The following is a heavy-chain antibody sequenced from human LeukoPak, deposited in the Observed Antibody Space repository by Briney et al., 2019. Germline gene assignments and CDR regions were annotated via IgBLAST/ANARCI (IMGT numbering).Heavy chain of an antibody. V-gene: IGHV4-59*01. CDR1: GGSTSPYF. J-gene: IGHJ5*02. CDR3: AIDDYRGVTNFDP. D-gene: IGHD3-10*01. Sequence: SETLSLTCTVSGGSTSPYFWSWIRQPPGKGLEWIGYISYTGSTNYNPSLKSRVTISVDTSKNQFSLQLTSVTAADTAVYYCAIDDYRGVTNFDPWGQGTLVTVSS. CDR2: ISYTGST.